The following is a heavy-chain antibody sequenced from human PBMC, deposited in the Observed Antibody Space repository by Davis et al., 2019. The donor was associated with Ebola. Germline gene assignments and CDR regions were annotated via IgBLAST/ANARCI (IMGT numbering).Heavy chain of an antibody. CDR3: VKDTYTSGWLNCFDH. CDR1: GFTSDAYA. V-gene: IGHV3-9*02. Sequence: PGGSLRLSCTATGFTSDAYAMHWVRQAPGKGLEWVSGISWNSGSQGYADSVRGRFTISRDNAKNALYLEMNSLRREDTALYYCVKDTYTSGWLNCFDHWGQGTLVTVSS. CDR2: ISWNSGSQ. D-gene: IGHD6-19*01. J-gene: IGHJ4*02.